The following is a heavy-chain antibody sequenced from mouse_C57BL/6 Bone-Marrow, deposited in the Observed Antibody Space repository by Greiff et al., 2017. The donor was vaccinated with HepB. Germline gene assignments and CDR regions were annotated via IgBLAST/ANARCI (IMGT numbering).Heavy chain of an antibody. V-gene: IGHV14-4*01. CDR1: GFNIKDDY. Sequence: VQLQQSGAELVRPGASVKLSCTASGFNIKDDYMHWVKQRPEQGLEWIGWIDPENGDTEYASKFQGKATITAATSSNTAYLQLSSLTSEDTAVYYCTRIYYYGSSFFYYAMDYWGQGTSVTVSS. CDR2: IDPENGDT. J-gene: IGHJ4*01. D-gene: IGHD1-1*01. CDR3: TRIYYYGSSFFYYAMDY.